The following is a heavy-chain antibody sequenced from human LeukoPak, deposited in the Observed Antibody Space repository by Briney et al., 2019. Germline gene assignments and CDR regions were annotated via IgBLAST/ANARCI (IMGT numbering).Heavy chain of an antibody. V-gene: IGHV3-53*01. CDR3: ARVTGRDYYYYYTDV. CDR1: GFTFSSYG. CDR2: IYSGGST. D-gene: IGHD1-26*01. J-gene: IGHJ6*03. Sequence: GGSLRLSCAASGFTFSSYGMHWVRQAPGKGLEGVSVIYSGGSTYYADSVKGRFTISRDNSKNTLFLQMHSLRAEDTAVYYCARVTGRDYYYYYTDVWGKGATVTISS.